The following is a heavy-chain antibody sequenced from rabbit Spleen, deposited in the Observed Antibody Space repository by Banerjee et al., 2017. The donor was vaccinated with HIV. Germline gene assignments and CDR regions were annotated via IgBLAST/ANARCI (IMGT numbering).Heavy chain of an antibody. CDR1: GFSFNSGYD. CDR2: AYAGSSGGT. D-gene: IGHD1-1*01. V-gene: IGHV1S40*01. CDR3: ARDSATSFSTYGMDL. Sequence: QSLEESGGDLVKPGASLTLTCKASGFSFNSGYDMCWVRQASGKGLEWVACAYAGSSGGTYSATWAKGRFTISKTSSTTVTLQMNSLTAADTATYFCARDSATSFSTYGMDLWGPGTLVTVS. J-gene: IGHJ6*01.